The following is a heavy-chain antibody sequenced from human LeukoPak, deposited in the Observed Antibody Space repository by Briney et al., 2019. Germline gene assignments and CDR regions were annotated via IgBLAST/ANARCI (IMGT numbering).Heavy chain of an antibody. CDR2: IYYSGST. J-gene: IGHJ6*03. Sequence: SETLSLTCTVSGGSISSYYWSWIRQPPGKGLEWIGYIYYSGSTNYNPSLKSRVTISVDTSKNQFSLKLSSVTAADTAVYYCARDRGDKAYYYYMDVWGKGTTVTVSS. CDR1: GGSISSYY. D-gene: IGHD4-17*01. V-gene: IGHV4-59*01. CDR3: ARDRGDKAYYYYMDV.